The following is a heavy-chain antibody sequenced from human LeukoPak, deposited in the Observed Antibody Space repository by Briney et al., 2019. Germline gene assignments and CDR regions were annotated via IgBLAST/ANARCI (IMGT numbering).Heavy chain of an antibody. J-gene: IGHJ3*02. Sequence: GGSLRLSCAASGFTFSSYSMNWVRQAPGKGLEWVSSISSSSGHIYYADSVRGRFTIFRDNAENSLFLQMDSLRAEDTAVYYCARAKTYSGSYFDAYDIWGQGTMVTVSS. CDR3: ARAKTYSGSYFDAYDI. D-gene: IGHD1-26*01. CDR2: ISSSSGHI. CDR1: GFTFSSYS. V-gene: IGHV3-21*01.